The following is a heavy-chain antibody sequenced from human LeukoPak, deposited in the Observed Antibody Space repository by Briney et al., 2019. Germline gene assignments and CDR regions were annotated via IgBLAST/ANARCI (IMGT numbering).Heavy chain of an antibody. CDR3: ARDIESRTIFGVFINYYYYMDV. Sequence: PSETLSLTCTVSGGSISSSSYYWGWIRQPPGKGLEWIGSIYYSGSTYYNPSLKSRVTISVDTSKTQFSLKLSSVTAADTAVYYCARDIESRTIFGVFINYYYYMDVWGKGTTVTVSS. D-gene: IGHD3-3*01. V-gene: IGHV4-39*07. CDR1: GGSISSSSYY. J-gene: IGHJ6*03. CDR2: IYYSGST.